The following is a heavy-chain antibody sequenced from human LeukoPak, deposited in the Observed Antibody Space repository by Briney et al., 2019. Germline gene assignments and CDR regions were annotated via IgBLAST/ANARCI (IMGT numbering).Heavy chain of an antibody. D-gene: IGHD3-9*01. V-gene: IGHV1-2*02. CDR3: ARDREYDVLTGPFDY. CDR1: AYISTGYH. J-gene: IGHJ4*02. CDR2: INPKSGDT. Sequence: ASVKVSCKASAYISTGYHIHWVRQAPGQGLEWMGWINPKSGDTHYAQKLRGRVTMTRDTSITTAYMELSRLRSDDTAVYYCARDREYDVLTGPFDYCGQGTLVTVSS.